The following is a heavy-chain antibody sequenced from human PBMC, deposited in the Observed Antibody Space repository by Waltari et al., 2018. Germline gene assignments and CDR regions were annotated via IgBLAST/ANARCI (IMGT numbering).Heavy chain of an antibody. V-gene: IGHV3-48*02. D-gene: IGHD3-16*01. CDR2: ISSSSSTI. Sequence: EVQLVESGGGLVQPGGSLRLSCAASGFTFSDYSMNWVRQAPGKGLEWVSYISSSSSTIYYADSVKGRFTISRENAKNSLYLQMNSLRDEDTAVYYCARVGVGTSGGGFDYWGQGTLVTVSS. CDR1: GFTFSDYS. J-gene: IGHJ4*02. CDR3: ARVGVGTSGGGFDY.